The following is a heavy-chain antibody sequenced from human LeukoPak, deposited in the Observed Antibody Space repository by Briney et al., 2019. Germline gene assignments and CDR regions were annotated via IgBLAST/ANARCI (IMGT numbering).Heavy chain of an antibody. D-gene: IGHD4-17*01. Sequence: PGGSLRLSCAASGFTFSSYAMSWVRQVSGKGLEWVSVISGSGGSTYYADSVKGRFTISRDNSKNTLYLQMKGLRAEDTAVYYCAKEIYGDSTGGRFQHWGQGTLVTVSS. CDR1: GFTFSSYA. CDR3: AKEIYGDSTGGRFQH. V-gene: IGHV3-23*01. CDR2: ISGSGGST. J-gene: IGHJ1*01.